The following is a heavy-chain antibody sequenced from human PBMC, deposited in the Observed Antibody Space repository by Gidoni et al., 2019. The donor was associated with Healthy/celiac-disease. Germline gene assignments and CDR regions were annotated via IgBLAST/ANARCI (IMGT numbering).Heavy chain of an antibody. V-gene: IGHV3-43D*03. J-gene: IGHJ4*02. D-gene: IGHD5-18*01. Sequence: EVQLVESGGVVVQPGGSLRLSCAASGFTFDAYAMHWVRQAPGKGLEWVSLISWDGGSTYYADSVRGRFTISRDNSKNSLYLQMNSLRAEDTALYYCAKDKERGYIYGYYFDYWGQGTLVTVSS. CDR2: ISWDGGST. CDR3: AKDKERGYIYGYYFDY. CDR1: GFTFDAYA.